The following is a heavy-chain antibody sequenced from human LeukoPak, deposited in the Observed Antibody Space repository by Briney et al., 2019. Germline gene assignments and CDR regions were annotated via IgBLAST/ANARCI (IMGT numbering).Heavy chain of an antibody. Sequence: GGSLRLSCAASGFTFSSYWMSWVRQAPGKGLEWVANIKQDGSEKYYVDSVKGRFTISRDNSKNTLYLHMNSLRAGDTAVYYCAKDRGVGDGYNRDYWGQGTLVTVSS. J-gene: IGHJ4*02. CDR2: IKQDGSEK. V-gene: IGHV3-7*03. D-gene: IGHD5-12*01. CDR1: GFTFSSYW. CDR3: AKDRGVGDGYNRDY.